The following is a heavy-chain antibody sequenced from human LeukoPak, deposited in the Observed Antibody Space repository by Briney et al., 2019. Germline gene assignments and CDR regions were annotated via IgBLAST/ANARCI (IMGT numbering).Heavy chain of an antibody. CDR1: ADFFSSHY. J-gene: IGHJ3*02. D-gene: IGHD4-17*01. V-gene: IGHV4-59*11. CDR2: ISYIGST. CDR3: ARDLVTVTKGFDI. Sequence: SETLSLTCAVSADFFSSHYWTWIRQSPGTGLEWIGYISYIGSTNYNPSLRSRVTISIDTSKNQFSLKLRSVTAADTAVYYCARDLVTVTKGFDIWGQGTMVSVSP.